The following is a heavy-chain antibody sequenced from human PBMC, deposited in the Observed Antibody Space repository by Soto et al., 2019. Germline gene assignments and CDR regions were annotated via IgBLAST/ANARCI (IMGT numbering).Heavy chain of an antibody. Sequence: QVQLVQSAAEVKKPGSSVKVSCKASRGTFSSYAISWVRQAPGQGLEWMGGIIPIFGTANYAQKFQGRVTITADESTSTAYMELSSLRSEDTAVYYCARDRAANAMYYFDYWGQGTLVTVSS. D-gene: IGHD6-13*01. J-gene: IGHJ4*02. CDR3: ARDRAANAMYYFDY. CDR1: RGTFSSYA. V-gene: IGHV1-69*12. CDR2: IIPIFGTA.